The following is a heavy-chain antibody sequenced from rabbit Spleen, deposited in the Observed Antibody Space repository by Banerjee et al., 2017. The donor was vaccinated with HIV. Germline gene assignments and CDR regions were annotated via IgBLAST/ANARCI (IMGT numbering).Heavy chain of an antibody. V-gene: IGHV1S40*01. CDR1: GFSFSSNW. CDR2: IDTNDGDT. Sequence: QSLEESGGGLVKPGGTLTLTCTVSGFSFSSNWICWVRQAPGKGLDWIACIDTNDGDTDYANWPKGRFTISKTSSTTVTLQMTSLTAADTATYFCASNYVNAFDPWGPGTLVTVS. D-gene: IGHD1-1*01. CDR3: ASNYVNAFDP. J-gene: IGHJ2*01.